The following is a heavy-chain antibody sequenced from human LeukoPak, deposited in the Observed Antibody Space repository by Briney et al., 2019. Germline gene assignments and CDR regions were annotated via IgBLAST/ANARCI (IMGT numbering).Heavy chain of an antibody. Sequence: ASVKVSCKASGYTFTGYYMHWVRQAPGQGLEWMGWINPNSGGANYAQKFQGRVTMTRDTSISTAYMELSRLRSDDTAMYYCARGSTVGATESLGFDYWGQGDPVTVSS. CDR3: ARGSTVGATESLGFDY. CDR1: GYTFTGYY. CDR2: INPNSGGA. D-gene: IGHD1-26*01. J-gene: IGHJ4*02. V-gene: IGHV1-2*02.